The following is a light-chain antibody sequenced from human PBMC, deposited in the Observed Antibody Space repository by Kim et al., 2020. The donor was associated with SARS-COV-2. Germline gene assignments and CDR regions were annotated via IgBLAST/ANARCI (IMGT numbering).Light chain of an antibody. Sequence: ASITCSRYQLDNQSVSWYPQQPGRSPVVVIYQDNQRPSGIPERFSGSNSGNTATLTISGTQAMDEADYSCQAWDSSTHNYVFGAGTKVTVL. CDR1: QLDNQS. CDR3: QAWDSSTHNYV. CDR2: QDN. J-gene: IGLJ1*01. V-gene: IGLV3-1*01.